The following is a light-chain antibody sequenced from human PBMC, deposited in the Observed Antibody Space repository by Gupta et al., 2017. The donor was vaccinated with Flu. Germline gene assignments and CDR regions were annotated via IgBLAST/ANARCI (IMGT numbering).Light chain of an antibody. CDR1: QSVSSSY. V-gene: IGKV3-20*01. Sequence: GTLSLSPGERATLSCRASQSVSSSYLAWYQQKPGQAPRLLIYGASSRATGIPDRFSGSGSGTDFTLTISRLEPEDFAVYYCQQYGNSSWTFGQGTKVEIK. J-gene: IGKJ1*01. CDR3: QQYGNSSWT. CDR2: GAS.